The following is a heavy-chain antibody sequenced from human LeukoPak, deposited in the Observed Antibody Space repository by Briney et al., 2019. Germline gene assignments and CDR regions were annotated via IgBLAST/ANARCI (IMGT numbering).Heavy chain of an antibody. CDR3: ARHQQLNRLYNWFDP. J-gene: IGHJ5*02. Sequence: GESLKISCKGSGYSFTSYWIGWVRQMPGKGLEWMGIIYPGDSDTRYSPAFQGQVTISADKSISTAYLQWSSLKASDTAMYYRARHQQLNRLYNWFDPWGQGTLVTVSS. D-gene: IGHD6-13*01. CDR2: IYPGDSDT. V-gene: IGHV5-51*01. CDR1: GYSFTSYW.